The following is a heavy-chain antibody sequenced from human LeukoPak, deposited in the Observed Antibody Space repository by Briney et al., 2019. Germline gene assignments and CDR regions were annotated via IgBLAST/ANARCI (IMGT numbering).Heavy chain of an antibody. D-gene: IGHD5-24*01. J-gene: IGHJ4*02. CDR2: IKEDGSED. CDR3: ARDADGYED. V-gene: IGHV3-7*01. CDR1: GFTFSRAW. Sequence: GGSLRLSCAASGFTFSRAWMSWVRQAPGKGLEWVANIKEDGSEDYYADSVKGRFAISRDNAKNSLYLQMNNLRAEDTAMYYCARDADGYEDWGQGTLVIVSS.